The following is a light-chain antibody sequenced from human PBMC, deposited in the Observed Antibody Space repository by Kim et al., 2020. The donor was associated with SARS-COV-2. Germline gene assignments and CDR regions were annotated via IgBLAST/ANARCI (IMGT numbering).Light chain of an antibody. J-gene: IGKJ4*01. V-gene: IGKV3-11*01. CDR3: QHHTSWPLS. CDR2: AVS. Sequence: LSPGERATLPCRASQVVGKYLAWQQQKPGQAPSLLIYAVSSRATGIPARFSGSGSGTDFTLTISSLEPEDFAVYYCQHHTSWPLSFGGGTKVDIK. CDR1: QVVGKY.